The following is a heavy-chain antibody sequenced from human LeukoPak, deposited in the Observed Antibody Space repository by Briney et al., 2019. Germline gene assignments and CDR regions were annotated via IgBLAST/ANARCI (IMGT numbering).Heavy chain of an antibody. CDR3: ARGWGIAVAGTGFDY. CDR2: TYYSGST. J-gene: IGHJ4*02. D-gene: IGHD6-19*01. Sequence: PSETLSPTCTVSGGSISSSSYYWGWIRQPPGKGLEWIGSTYYSGSTYYNPSLKSRVTISVDTSKNQFSLKLSSVTAADTAVYYCARGWGIAVAGTGFDYWGQGTLVTVSS. CDR1: GGSISSSSYY. V-gene: IGHV4-39*07.